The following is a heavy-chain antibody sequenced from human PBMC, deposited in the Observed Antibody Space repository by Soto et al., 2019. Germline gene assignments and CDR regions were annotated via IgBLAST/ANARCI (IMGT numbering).Heavy chain of an antibody. D-gene: IGHD6-13*01. Sequence: EVQLVESGGGLVQPGGSLRLSCAASGFTFTTHWMHWVRQAPGKGLMWVSRISTDGSSTSYADSVKGRFTVSRDNAKNPLYLQMNSLTAEDTAMYYCSRDIAVAGSPSNWFDPWGRGTLVIVSS. V-gene: IGHV3-74*01. CDR2: ISTDGSST. J-gene: IGHJ5*02. CDR1: GFTFTTHW. CDR3: SRDIAVAGSPSNWFDP.